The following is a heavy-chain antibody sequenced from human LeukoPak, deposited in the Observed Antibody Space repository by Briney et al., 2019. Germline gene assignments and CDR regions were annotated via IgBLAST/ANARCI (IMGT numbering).Heavy chain of an antibody. Sequence: SVKVSCKASGGTFSSYAISWVRQAPGQGLEWMGGIIPIFGTANYAQKFQGRVTITADKSTSTAYMELNSLRAEDTAVYYCAKDISYGDLYYYYYYMDVWGKGTTVTVSS. D-gene: IGHD4-17*01. J-gene: IGHJ6*03. CDR2: IIPIFGTA. CDR1: GGTFSSYA. V-gene: IGHV1-69*06. CDR3: AKDISYGDLYYYYYYMDV.